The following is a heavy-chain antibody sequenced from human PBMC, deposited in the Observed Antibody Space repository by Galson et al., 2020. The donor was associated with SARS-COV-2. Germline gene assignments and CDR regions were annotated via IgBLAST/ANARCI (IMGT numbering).Heavy chain of an antibody. CDR3: ARSGARRGRYYYYGMDV. Sequence: KISCKSSGGTFSSYAISWVRQAPGQGREWMGGIIPIFGTANYAQKFQGRVTITVDESTSTAYMELSSLRSEDTAVYYCARSGARRGRYYYYGMDVWGQGTTVTVSS. CDR2: IIPIFGTA. J-gene: IGHJ6*02. D-gene: IGHD7-27*01. V-gene: IGHV1-69*01. CDR1: GGTFSSYA.